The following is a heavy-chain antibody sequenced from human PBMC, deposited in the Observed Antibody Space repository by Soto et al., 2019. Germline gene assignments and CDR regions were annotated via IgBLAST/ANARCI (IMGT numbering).Heavy chain of an antibody. CDR1: GGSFSGYY. CDR3: AKDLAVVVPAAFWFDP. Sequence: PSETLSLTCAVYGGSFSGYYWSWIRQPPGKGLEWIGEINHSGSTNYNPSLKSRVTISVDTSKNQFSLKLSSVTAADTAVYYCAKDLAVVVPAAFWFDPWGQGTLVTVSS. J-gene: IGHJ5*02. CDR2: INHSGST. D-gene: IGHD2-2*01. V-gene: IGHV4-34*01.